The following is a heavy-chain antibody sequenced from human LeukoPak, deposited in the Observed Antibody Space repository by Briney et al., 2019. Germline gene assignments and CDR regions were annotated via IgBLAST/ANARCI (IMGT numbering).Heavy chain of an antibody. CDR1: GFTFTDYS. V-gene: IGHV3-30*02. CDR2: IRYDGTNE. D-gene: IGHD6-13*01. J-gene: IGHJ4*02. CDR3: AKDGVAAGILTKPDY. Sequence: PGGSLRLSCAASGFTFTDYSMHWVRQAPGKGLEWMAFIRYDGTNEYYTDSVKGRFTISRDNSKNTLYLQMNSLRAEDTAVYYCAKDGVAAGILTKPDYWGQGTLVTVSS.